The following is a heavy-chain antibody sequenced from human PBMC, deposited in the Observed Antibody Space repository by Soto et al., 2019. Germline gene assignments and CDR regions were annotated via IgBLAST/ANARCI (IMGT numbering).Heavy chain of an antibody. V-gene: IGHV4-34*01. CDR3: ARGVFRNYYGSGSYMNYYYYGMDV. CDR2: INHSGST. CDR1: GGSFSGYY. J-gene: IGHJ6*02. Sequence: SETLSLTCAVYGGSFSGYYWSWIRQPPGKGLEWIGEINHSGSTNYNPSLKSRVTISVDTSKNQFSLKLSSVTAADTAVYYCARGVFRNYYGSGSYMNYYYYGMDVWGQGTTVTVSS. D-gene: IGHD3-10*01.